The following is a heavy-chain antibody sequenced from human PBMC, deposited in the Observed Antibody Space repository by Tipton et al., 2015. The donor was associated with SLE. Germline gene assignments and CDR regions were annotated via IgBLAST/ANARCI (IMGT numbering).Heavy chain of an antibody. CDR3: ARVSMVHLDHYYFDY. V-gene: IGHV3-64*01. CDR1: GFTFSSYA. Sequence: SLRLSCAASGFTFSSYAMHWVRQAPGKGLEYVSAISSDGHRTYYANSMKGRFTISRDNSKNTLYLQMGSLRPDDTADFYCARVSMVHLDHYYFDYWGQGTLVTVSS. J-gene: IGHJ4*02. CDR2: ISSDGHRT. D-gene: IGHD3-10*01.